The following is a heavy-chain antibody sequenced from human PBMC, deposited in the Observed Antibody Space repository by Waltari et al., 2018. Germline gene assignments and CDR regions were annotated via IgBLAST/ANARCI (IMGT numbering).Heavy chain of an antibody. J-gene: IGHJ3*01. CDR2: VTHKGKT. V-gene: IGHV4-34*01. D-gene: IGHD3-3*01. Sequence: LEWMGEVTHKGKTNYNPSLKSRVTISVDTSKNQFSLRLTSVTATDTAIYYCARAPGIEYDVWSVPATFDVWGQGTVVTVSP. CDR3: ARAPGIEYDVWSVPATFDV.